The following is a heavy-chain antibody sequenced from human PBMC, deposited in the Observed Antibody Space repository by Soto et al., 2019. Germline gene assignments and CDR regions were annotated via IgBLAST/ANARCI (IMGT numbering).Heavy chain of an antibody. J-gene: IGHJ5*02. CDR2: ISAYNGNT. CDR3: AREGVALENNWFDP. V-gene: IGHV1-18*01. CDR1: GYTFTSYG. Sequence: WASVRVSCKASGYTFTSYGISWVRQAPGQGLEWMGWISAYNGNTNYAQKLQGRVTMTTDTSTSTAYMELRSLRSDDTAVYYCAREGVALENNWFDPWGQGTLVTVSS. D-gene: IGHD3-10*01.